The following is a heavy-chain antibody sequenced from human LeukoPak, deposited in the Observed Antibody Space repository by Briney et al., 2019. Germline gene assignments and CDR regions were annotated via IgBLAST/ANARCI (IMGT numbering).Heavy chain of an antibody. Sequence: GSSLRLSCAASGFTFSSYAMHWVCQAPGKGLELVAVISYDGSNKYYADSVKGRFTISRDNSKNTLYMQMNSLRAEDTAVYYCAREPEQWLVPDYYYGMDVWGQGTTATVSS. CDR2: ISYDGSNK. D-gene: IGHD6-19*01. J-gene: IGHJ6*02. CDR3: AREPEQWLVPDYYYGMDV. CDR1: GFTFSSYA. V-gene: IGHV3-30-3*01.